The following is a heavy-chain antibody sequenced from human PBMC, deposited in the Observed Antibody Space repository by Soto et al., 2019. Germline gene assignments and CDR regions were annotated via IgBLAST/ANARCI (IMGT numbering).Heavy chain of an antibody. J-gene: IGHJ6*02. CDR2: INPNSGGT. Sequence: ASVKVSCKASGYTFTGYYMHWVRQAPGQGLEWMGWINPNSGGTNYAQKFQGRVTMTRDTSISTAYMELSRLRSDDTAVYHCARDSTAYYYYGMDVWGQGTTVPVYS. V-gene: IGHV1-2*02. CDR3: ARDSTAYYYYGMDV. CDR1: GYTFTGYY. D-gene: IGHD5-18*01.